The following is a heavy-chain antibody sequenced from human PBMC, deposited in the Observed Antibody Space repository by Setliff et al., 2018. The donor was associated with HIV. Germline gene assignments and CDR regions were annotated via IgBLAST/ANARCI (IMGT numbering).Heavy chain of an antibody. CDR2: IIPIVDIA. V-gene: IGHV1-69*10. Sequence: GASVKVSCKGYGGTFNNYAISWVRQAPGQGLEWMGGIIPIVDIAKYAQKFQDRVTITADKSTSTAFMELSSLRSEDTAVYYCARGAYRRRDGGTYFYQFDFWGRGTLVTVS. J-gene: IGHJ4*02. D-gene: IGHD1-26*01. CDR1: GGTFNNYA. CDR3: ARGAYRRRDGGTYFYQFDF.